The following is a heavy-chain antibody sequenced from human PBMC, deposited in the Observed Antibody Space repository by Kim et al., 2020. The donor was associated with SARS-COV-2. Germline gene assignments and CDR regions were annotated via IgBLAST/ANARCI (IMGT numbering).Heavy chain of an antibody. D-gene: IGHD3-3*01. CDR1: GGSLSTGSYF. CDR2: IYYSGST. V-gene: IGHV4-61*01. Sequence: SETLSLTCTVSGGSLSTGSYFWSWIRQPPGKGLEWIAYIYYSGSTDYNPSLKSRVTISVDTSKNQFSLQLYSVTAADTAAYYCASGDGSSLDFDYWGQGT. J-gene: IGHJ4*02. CDR3: ASGDGSSLDFDY.